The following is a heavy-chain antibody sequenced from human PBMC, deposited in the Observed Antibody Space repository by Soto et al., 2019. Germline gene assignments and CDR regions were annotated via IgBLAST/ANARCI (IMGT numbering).Heavy chain of an antibody. CDR1: GFTVSSNY. J-gene: IGHJ6*02. CDR3: ARGHRIAAAYYYYGMDV. CDR2: IYSGGST. V-gene: IGHV3-53*01. D-gene: IGHD6-13*01. Sequence: GGSLRLSCAASGFTVSSNYMSWVRQAPGKGLEWVSVIYSGGSTYYADSVKGRFTISRDNSKNTLYLQMNSLRAEDTAVYYCARGHRIAAAYYYYGMDVWGQGTTVTVSS.